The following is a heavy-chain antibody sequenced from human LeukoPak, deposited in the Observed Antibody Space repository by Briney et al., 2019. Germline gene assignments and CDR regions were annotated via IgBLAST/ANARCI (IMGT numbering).Heavy chain of an antibody. Sequence: PGGSLRLSCAASGFTFNSYGMSWVRQAPGKVLEWVSAISGSGGSTYYADSVKGRFTISRDNSKNTLYLQMNSLRAEDTAVYYCAKGLWYYYDSSGYVDYWGQGTLVTVSS. CDR3: AKGLWYYYDSSGYVDY. D-gene: IGHD3-22*01. CDR2: ISGSGGST. CDR1: GFTFNSYG. V-gene: IGHV3-23*01. J-gene: IGHJ4*02.